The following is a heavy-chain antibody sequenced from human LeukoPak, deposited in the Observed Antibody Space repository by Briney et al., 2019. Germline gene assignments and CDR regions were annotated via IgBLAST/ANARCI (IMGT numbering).Heavy chain of an antibody. J-gene: IGHJ5*02. CDR3: ARVYVCSGGSCYGNWFGP. V-gene: IGHV1-2*02. D-gene: IGHD2-15*01. CDR2: INPNSGGT. CDR1: GYTFTGYY. Sequence: ASVKVSCKASGYTFTGYYMHWVRQAPGQGPEWMGWINPNSGGTNYAQKFQGRVTMTRDTSISTAYMELSRLRSDDTAVYYCARVYVCSGGSCYGNWFGPWGQGTLVTVSS.